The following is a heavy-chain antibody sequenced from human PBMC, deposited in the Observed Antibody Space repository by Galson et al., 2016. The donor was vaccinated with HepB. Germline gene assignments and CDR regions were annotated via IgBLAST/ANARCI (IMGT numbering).Heavy chain of an antibody. CDR2: VRSKTDGGTT. J-gene: IGHJ4*02. V-gene: IGHV3-15*01. Sequence: KGLEWIGRVRSKTDGGTTDIGTPVKGRFTISRDDSKNTLYLQMKGLKTEDTAVYYCATDYGSVMLSFFDYWGQGTLVTVTS. CDR3: ATDYGSVMLSFFDY. D-gene: IGHD3-16*01.